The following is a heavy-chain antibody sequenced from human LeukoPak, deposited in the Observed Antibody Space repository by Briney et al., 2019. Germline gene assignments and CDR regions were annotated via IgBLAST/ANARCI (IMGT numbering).Heavy chain of an antibody. CDR1: SSYY. CDR3: ARDPPGVRDGYNTIDY. J-gene: IGHJ4*02. D-gene: IGHD5-24*01. CDR2: IKFDGTEQ. Sequence: SSYYWGWIRQPPGKGLEWLANIKFDGTEQNYVGSVKGRFTISRDNAKNSLFLQMNSLRAEDTAVYYCARDPPGVRDGYNTIDYWGQGTLVTVSS. V-gene: IGHV3-7*01.